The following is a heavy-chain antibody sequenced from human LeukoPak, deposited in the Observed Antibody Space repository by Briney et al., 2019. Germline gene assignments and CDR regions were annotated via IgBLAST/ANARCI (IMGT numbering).Heavy chain of an antibody. V-gene: IGHV1-46*01. CDR2: INPSGGST. CDR3: ARALGSRDGLLRGDY. CDR1: GYXFTSYY. D-gene: IGHD5-24*01. J-gene: IGHJ4*02. Sequence: ASVKVSCKASGYXFTSYYIHWVPKSPGQGLEWMGIINPSGGSTSYAQKIQGRVTMTRDTSTSTVYMELSRLRSEEAAVYYWARALGSRDGLLRGDYWGQGTLVTVSS.